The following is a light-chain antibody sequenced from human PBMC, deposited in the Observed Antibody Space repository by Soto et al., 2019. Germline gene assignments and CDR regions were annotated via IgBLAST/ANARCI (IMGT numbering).Light chain of an antibody. V-gene: IGKV3-15*01. J-gene: IGKJ4*01. Sequence: EIVLTQSPATLSVSPGETATLSCRASQGLTDRLAWYQQKPGQTPRLVIYETSTRAAGIPARFSGSGSGTDFTLTISSLQTEDFAVYYCQQRNGWPLTFGGGTKVEIK. CDR3: QQRNGWPLT. CDR1: QGLTDR. CDR2: ETS.